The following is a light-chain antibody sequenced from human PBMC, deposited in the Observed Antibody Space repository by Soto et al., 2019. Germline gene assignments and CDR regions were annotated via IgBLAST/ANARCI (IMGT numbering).Light chain of an antibody. CDR3: QQYGSSPHT. V-gene: IGKV3-20*01. CDR2: GAS. CDR1: QSVRNNY. Sequence: EIVLTQSPDILSLSPGXRATLSCRASQSVRNNYLAWYQQKPGQAPRLLVYGASSWATGIPDRFSGSGSGTDFTLTISRLEPEDFAVYYCQQYGSSPHTFGQGTTVEIK. J-gene: IGKJ2*01.